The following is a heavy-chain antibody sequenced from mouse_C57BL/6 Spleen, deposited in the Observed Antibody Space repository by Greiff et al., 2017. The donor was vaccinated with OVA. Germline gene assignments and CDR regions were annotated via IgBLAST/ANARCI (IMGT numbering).Heavy chain of an antibody. Sequence: EVKLMESGGGLVKPGGSLKLSCAASGFTFSSYTMSWVRQTPEKRLEWVATISGGGGNTYYPDSVKGRFTISRDNAKNTLYLQMSSLRSEDTALYYCARHALRTTVVDWYFDGWGTGTTVTVSS. V-gene: IGHV5-9*01. J-gene: IGHJ1*03. D-gene: IGHD1-1*01. CDR1: GFTFSSYT. CDR3: ARHALRTTVVDWYFDG. CDR2: ISGGGGNT.